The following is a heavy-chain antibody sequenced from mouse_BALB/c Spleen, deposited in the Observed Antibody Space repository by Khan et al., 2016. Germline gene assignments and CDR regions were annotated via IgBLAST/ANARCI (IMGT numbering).Heavy chain of an antibody. J-gene: IGHJ3*01. CDR3: GSGGLRRGCAY. CDR2: ISDGGSYT. CDR1: GFTFSDYY. D-gene: IGHD2-4*01. V-gene: IGHV5-4*02. Sequence: EVELVESGGGLVKPGGSLKLSCAASGFTFSDYYMYWVRQTPEKRLEWVATISDGGSYTYYTDSVKGRFTISRDNAKNNLYLQMSSLKSEDTAMYYCGSGGLRRGCAYWGQGTLVTVSA.